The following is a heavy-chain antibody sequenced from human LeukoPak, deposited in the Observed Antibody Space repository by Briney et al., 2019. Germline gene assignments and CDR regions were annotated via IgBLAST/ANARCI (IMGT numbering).Heavy chain of an antibody. CDR1: GFTFSSYW. Sequence: GGSLRLSCAASGFTFSSYWMHWVRQAPGKGLVWVSRINSDGSSTSYADSVKGRFTISRDNAKNTLYLQMNSLRAEDTAAYYCAREGEYDYVWGSYRKDYYYYGMDVWGKGTTVTVSS. CDR2: INSDGSST. D-gene: IGHD3-16*02. J-gene: IGHJ6*04. CDR3: AREGEYDYVWGSYRKDYYYYGMDV. V-gene: IGHV3-74*01.